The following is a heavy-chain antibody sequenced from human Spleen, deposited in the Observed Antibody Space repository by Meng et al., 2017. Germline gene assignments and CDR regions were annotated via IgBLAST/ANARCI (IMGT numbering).Heavy chain of an antibody. Sequence: QPQLQESGPGLGKPSEALSLTCGVSGDYIGTGAYYWGWIRQAPGKGLEWIGSIGHSGFTYYTPSVRSRVTVSIDTSKNQFSLKLTSVTAADTAVYYCLRGSGGSVWGQGTLVTVSS. CDR3: LRGSGGSV. CDR2: IGHSGFT. J-gene: IGHJ4*02. V-gene: IGHV4-39*07. CDR1: GDYIGTGAYY. D-gene: IGHD3-10*01.